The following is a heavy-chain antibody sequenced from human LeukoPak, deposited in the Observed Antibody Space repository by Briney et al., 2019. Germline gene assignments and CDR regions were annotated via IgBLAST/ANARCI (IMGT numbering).Heavy chain of an antibody. D-gene: IGHD3-10*01. J-gene: IGHJ4*02. V-gene: IGHV3-23*01. CDR3: AKGFVSTARFDS. CDR1: GFTFSDNA. CDR2: ISGGGGTI. Sequence: GGSLRLSCAASGFTFSDNAMSWVRQAPGKGLEWVSAISGGGGTIYYADSVKGRFTISRDNSKNTLYLQMNSLRAEDTAVYYCAKGFVSTARFDSWGQGTLVTVPS.